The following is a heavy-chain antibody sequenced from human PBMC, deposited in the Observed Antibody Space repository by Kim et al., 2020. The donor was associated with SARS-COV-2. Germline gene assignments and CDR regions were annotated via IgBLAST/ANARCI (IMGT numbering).Heavy chain of an antibody. J-gene: IGHJ4*02. Sequence: SLRLSFSSSGFTFDGYGMHWVRQAPGKGLEWVSVIRYDGGSTYYADSVKGRFTISRDNTKNSLYLQMNSLRTEDTALYYCAKDATSGERFDFCVQGT. V-gene: IGHV3-43*01. CDR1: GFTFDGYG. CDR2: IRYDGGST. CDR3: AKDATSGERFDF.